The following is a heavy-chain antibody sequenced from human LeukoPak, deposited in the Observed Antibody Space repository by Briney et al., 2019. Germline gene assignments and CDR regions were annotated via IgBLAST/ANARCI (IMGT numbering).Heavy chain of an antibody. CDR3: ARRRHGSGSYYMDY. Sequence: SETLSLTCTVSGASVSSASYWTWIRQPPGKGVEWIAHIYNGVNTNYNPSLKSRVTISVDTSKNQFSLRLNSVTAADTAVYYCARRRHGSGSYYMDYWGQGTLVTVSS. J-gene: IGHJ4*02. D-gene: IGHD3-10*01. CDR2: IYNGVNT. V-gene: IGHV4-61*01. CDR1: GASVSSASY.